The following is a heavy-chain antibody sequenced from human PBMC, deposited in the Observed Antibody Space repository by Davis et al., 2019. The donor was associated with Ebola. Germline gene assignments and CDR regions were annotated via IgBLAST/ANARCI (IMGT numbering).Heavy chain of an antibody. D-gene: IGHD1/OR15-1a*01. CDR2: IDTDGSAT. V-gene: IGHV3-74*03. CDR3: ARDRPGPRCYFDC. Sequence: PGGSLRLSCAASGFTFRADWMHWVRQAPGKGLEWVARIDTDGSATAYADSVKGRFTISRDNAKNTLYLQMNSLRAEDTGLYYCARDRPGPRCYFDCWGQGALVIVSS. CDR1: GFTFRADW. J-gene: IGHJ4*02.